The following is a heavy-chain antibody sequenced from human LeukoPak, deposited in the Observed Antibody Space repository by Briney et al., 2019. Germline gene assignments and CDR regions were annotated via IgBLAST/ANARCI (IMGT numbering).Heavy chain of an antibody. CDR2: ISYAGSPK. CDR3: ATFGSEIYYTVDY. CDR1: GFTFNTSA. D-gene: IGHD3-10*01. V-gene: IGHV3-30*04. Sequence: GGSLRLSCVASGFTFNTSAMHWFRQAPGKGLEWVAIISYAGSPKYYADSVKGRFTISRDNSKNTLYLQMNSLKTEDAAMYYCATFGSEIYYTVDYWGQGALVIVSS. J-gene: IGHJ4*02.